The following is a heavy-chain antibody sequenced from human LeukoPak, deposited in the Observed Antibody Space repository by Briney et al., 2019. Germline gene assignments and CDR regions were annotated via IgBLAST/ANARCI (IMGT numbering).Heavy chain of an antibody. CDR3: ARQRDYADYLDAFDV. Sequence: SETLSLTCTVSGGSISSYYWSWLRQPPGKGLEGIGYIYHSGTTNYNPSLKSRVTISVDTSKNQFSLKLSSVTAADTAIYYCARQRDYADYLDAFDVWGQGTMVTVSS. J-gene: IGHJ3*01. CDR1: GGSISSYY. V-gene: IGHV4-59*08. CDR2: IYHSGTT. D-gene: IGHD4-17*01.